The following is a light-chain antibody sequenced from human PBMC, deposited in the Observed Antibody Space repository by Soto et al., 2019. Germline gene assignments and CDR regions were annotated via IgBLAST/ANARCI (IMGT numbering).Light chain of an antibody. CDR2: INRDGSH. CDR3: QSWGPGIRV. V-gene: IGLV4-69*01. CDR1: SGHSSYA. Sequence: QLVLTQSPSASASLGASVKLTCTLSSGHSSYAIAWYQQQPEKGPRYLMKINRDGSHTKGDGIPDRFSGSISGAERYLTISSLQSEDEADYYCQSWGPGIRVFGGGTKVTVL. J-gene: IGLJ3*02.